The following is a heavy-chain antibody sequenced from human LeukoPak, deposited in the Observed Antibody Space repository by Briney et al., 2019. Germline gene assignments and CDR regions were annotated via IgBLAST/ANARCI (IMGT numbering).Heavy chain of an antibody. CDR2: IIPILGIA. CDR3: AGKYYYDSSGYYFPYQY. Sequence: SVKVSCKASAGTFSSYAISWVRQAPGQGLEWMGRIIPILGIANYAQKLQGRVTITADKSTSTAYMELSSLRSEDTAVYYCAGKYYYDSSGYYFPYQYWGQGTLVTVSS. J-gene: IGHJ4*02. D-gene: IGHD3-22*01. CDR1: AGTFSSYA. V-gene: IGHV1-69*04.